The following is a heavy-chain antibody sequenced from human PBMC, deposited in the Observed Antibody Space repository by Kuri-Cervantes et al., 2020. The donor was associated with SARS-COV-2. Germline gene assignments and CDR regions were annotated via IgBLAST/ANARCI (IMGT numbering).Heavy chain of an antibody. V-gene: IGHV4-59*01. J-gene: IGHJ2*01. Sequence: GSLRLSCSVSGGSIRSYFWSWIRQAPGKGLEWIGCMYFNGRTNYNHSLKRRVSMSVDTSKSQFSLNLASMSAADTAVYYCARTARHFDLWGRGTLVTVSS. CDR1: GGSIRSYF. CDR2: MYFNGRT. CDR3: ARTARHFDL. D-gene: IGHD5-18*01.